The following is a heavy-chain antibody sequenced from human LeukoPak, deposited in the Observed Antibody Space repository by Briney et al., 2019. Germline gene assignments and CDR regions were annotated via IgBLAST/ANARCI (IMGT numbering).Heavy chain of an antibody. J-gene: IGHJ6*02. CDR3: ATGYYYGSGKNGMDV. Sequence: ASVKVSCKASGGTFSSYAISWVRQAPGQGLEWMGRIIPILGIGNYAQKFQGRVTITADKSTSTAYMELSSLRSEDTAVYYCATGYYYGSGKNGMDVWGQGTTVTVSS. CDR2: IIPILGIG. D-gene: IGHD3-10*01. CDR1: GGTFSSYA. V-gene: IGHV1-69*04.